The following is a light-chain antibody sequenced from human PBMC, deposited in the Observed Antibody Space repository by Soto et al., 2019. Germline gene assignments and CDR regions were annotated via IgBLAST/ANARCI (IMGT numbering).Light chain of an antibody. CDR3: QQSYSTPRT. CDR1: QDIRKD. V-gene: IGKV1-39*01. CDR2: GAS. J-gene: IGKJ1*01. Sequence: IQMTQSPSSLSASVGDRVTITCRASQDIRKDLAWYQQKPGKAPQILIYGASTLQSGVPSRFSGSGSGTDFTLTISSLQPEDFATYYCQQSYSTPRTFGQGTKVDIK.